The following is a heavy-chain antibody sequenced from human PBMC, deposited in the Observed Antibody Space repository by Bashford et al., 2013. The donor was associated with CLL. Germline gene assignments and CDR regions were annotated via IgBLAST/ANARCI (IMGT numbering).Heavy chain of an antibody. D-gene: IGHD3-22*01. CDR2: INTNSGGT. CDR3: ARGYYYDSSGYFPIDY. V-gene: IGHV1-2*02. J-gene: IGHJ4*02. Sequence: ASVKVSCKASGYTFTVYYMHWVRQAPGQGLEWMGWINTNSGGTNYAQKFQGRVTMTKNTLYLQMNSLRAEDTAVYYCARGYYYDSSGYFPIDYWGQGTLVTVSS. CDR1: GYTFTVYY.